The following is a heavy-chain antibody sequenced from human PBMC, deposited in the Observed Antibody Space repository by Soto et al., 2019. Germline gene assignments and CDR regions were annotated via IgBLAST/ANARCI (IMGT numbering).Heavy chain of an antibody. CDR3: ARCSGGTCYASYAFDI. J-gene: IGHJ3*02. V-gene: IGHV1-18*01. CDR2: TVANNGYT. Sequence: QVQLVQSGIEVKNPGASVKVSCKASGYAFTSFGISWVRQAPGQGLEWMGWTVANNGYTKYAQNLQGRVTLITDTSTSTAYMELRSLMYDDTAVYYSARCSGGTCYASYAFDIWGQGTMVTVSS. CDR1: GYAFTSFG. D-gene: IGHD2-15*01.